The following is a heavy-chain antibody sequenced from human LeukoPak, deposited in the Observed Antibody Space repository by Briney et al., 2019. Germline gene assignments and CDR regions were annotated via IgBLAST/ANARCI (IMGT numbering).Heavy chain of an antibody. V-gene: IGHV3-11*01. D-gene: IGHD2-15*01. CDR2: ISSTGYTT. CDR3: GRVAGVEFISV. J-gene: IGHJ4*02. Sequence: GGSLRLSCAASGFSFSEYYMAWIRQALGKRLQWVSYISSTGYTTDYVDSVKGRFTISKDNAKNSLYLEMKSLRAEDTAVYYCGRVAGVEFISVWGQGTLVTVSS. CDR1: GFSFSEYY.